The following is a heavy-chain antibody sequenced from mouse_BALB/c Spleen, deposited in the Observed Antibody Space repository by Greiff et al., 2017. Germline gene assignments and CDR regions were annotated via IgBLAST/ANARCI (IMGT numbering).Heavy chain of an antibody. CDR3: ARFGWLQDAMDY. CDR1: GFTFSSFG. V-gene: IGHV5-17*02. CDR2: ISSGSSTI. D-gene: IGHD2-2*01. Sequence: EVQLVESGGGLVQPGGSRKLSCAASGFTFSSFGMHWVRQAPEKGLEWVAYISSGSSTIYYADTVKGRFTISRDNPKNTLFLQMTSLRSEDTAMYYCARFGWLQDAMDYWGQGTSVTVSS. J-gene: IGHJ4*01.